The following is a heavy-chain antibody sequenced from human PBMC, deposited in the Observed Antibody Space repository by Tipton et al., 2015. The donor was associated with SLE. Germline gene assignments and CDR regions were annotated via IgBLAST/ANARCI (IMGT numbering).Heavy chain of an antibody. CDR2: IYYSGST. D-gene: IGHD2-2*01. CDR1: GGSISSHY. CDR3: ARDLGYCSSTSCPGDAFDI. J-gene: IGHJ3*02. V-gene: IGHV4-59*11. Sequence: TLSLTCTVSGGSISSHYWSWIRQPPGKGLEWIGYIYYSGSTNYNPSLKSRVTISVDTSKNQFSLKLSSVTAADTAVYYCARDLGYCSSTSCPGDAFDIWGQGTMVTVSS.